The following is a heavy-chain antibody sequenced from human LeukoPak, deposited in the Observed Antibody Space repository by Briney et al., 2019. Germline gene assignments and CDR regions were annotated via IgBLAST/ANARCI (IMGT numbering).Heavy chain of an antibody. Sequence: GASVKVSCTASGYTFTDYYIHWVRQAPGQGPEWMGRINPNSGGTNYAQKFQGRITVTMDTSISTASMELRRLRSDDTAVYYCARDHRSRGIITPLFYWGQGTLVTVSS. D-gene: IGHD3-10*01. CDR3: ARDHRSRGIITPLFY. V-gene: IGHV1-2*06. CDR1: GYTFTDYY. J-gene: IGHJ4*02. CDR2: INPNSGGT.